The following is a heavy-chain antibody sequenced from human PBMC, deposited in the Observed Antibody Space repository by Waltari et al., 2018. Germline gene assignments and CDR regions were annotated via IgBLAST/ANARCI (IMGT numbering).Heavy chain of an antibody. J-gene: IGHJ5*02. CDR3: ARYYGNGEGWLDP. D-gene: IGHD3-3*01. Sequence: EVQLVESGGGLVQPGGSLRLSCAASGFTFSSYWMRWVRQAPGKGLEWVANIKQDGSEKYYVDSVKGRFTISRDNAKNSLYLQMNSLRAEDTAVYYCARYYGNGEGWLDPWGQGTLVTVSS. CDR2: IKQDGSEK. V-gene: IGHV3-7*03. CDR1: GFTFSSYW.